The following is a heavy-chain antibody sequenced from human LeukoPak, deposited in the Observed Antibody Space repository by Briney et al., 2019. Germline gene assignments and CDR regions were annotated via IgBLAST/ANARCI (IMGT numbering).Heavy chain of an antibody. D-gene: IGHD6-13*01. J-gene: IGHJ3*02. V-gene: IGHV3-30*02. CDR1: GFTFSSYG. CDR2: IRYDGSNK. CDR3: AKGVSWSHSAFDI. Sequence: GSLRLSCAASGFTFSSYGMHWVRQAPGKGLEWVAFIRYDGSNKYYADSVKGRFTISRDNSKNTLYLQMNSLRAEDTAVYYCAKGVSWSHSAFDIWGQGTIVTVSS.